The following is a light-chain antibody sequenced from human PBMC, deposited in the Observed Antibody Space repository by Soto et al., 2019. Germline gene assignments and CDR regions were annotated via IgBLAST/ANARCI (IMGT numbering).Light chain of an antibody. CDR1: QGISNY. CDR3: QQYDVYST. V-gene: IGKV1-27*01. CDR2: KAS. Sequence: DIQMTQSPSSLSASVGDRVTITCRASQGISNYLAWYQQKPGKVPKLLIYKASTLQDGVPPRFSGSGFGTEFTLTISSLQPDDCGLYYCQQYDVYSTFGQGTKVDIK. J-gene: IGKJ1*01.